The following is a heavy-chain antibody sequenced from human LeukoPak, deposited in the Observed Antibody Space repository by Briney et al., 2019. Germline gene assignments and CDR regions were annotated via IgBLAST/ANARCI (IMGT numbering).Heavy chain of an antibody. D-gene: IGHD3-10*01. CDR1: GFTFSDYY. Sequence: GGSLRLSCAASGFTFSDYYMSWIRQAPGKGLEWVSYISSSGSTIYYADSVKGRFTISRGNAKNSLYLQMNSLRAEDTAVYYCARGINYYGSGSPSHYFDYWGQGTLVTVSS. CDR2: ISSSGSTI. CDR3: ARGINYYGSGSPSHYFDY. J-gene: IGHJ4*02. V-gene: IGHV3-11*04.